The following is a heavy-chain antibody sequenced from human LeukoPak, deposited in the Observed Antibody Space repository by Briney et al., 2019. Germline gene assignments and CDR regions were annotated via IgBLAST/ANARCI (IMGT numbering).Heavy chain of an antibody. CDR2: ISYDGSNK. CDR1: GFTFSSYA. J-gene: IGHJ3*02. D-gene: IGHD5-12*01. CDR3: AREYSGYDSEGAFDI. V-gene: IGHV3-30-3*01. Sequence: GRSLRLSCAASGFTFSSYAMHWVRQAPGKGLEWVAVISYDGSNKYYADSVKGRFTISRDNSKNTLYLQMNSLRAEDTAVYYCAREYSGYDSEGAFDIWGQGTMVTVSS.